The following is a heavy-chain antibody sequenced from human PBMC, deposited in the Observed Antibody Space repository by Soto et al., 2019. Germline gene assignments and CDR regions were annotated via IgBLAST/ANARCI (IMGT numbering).Heavy chain of an antibody. CDR1: GDSISSYY. Sequence: QVQLQESGPGLVKPSETLSLTCAVSGDSISSYYCMWIRQPPGKGLESIGYLYYGRSANYNPSLKSRASLSVATSTNQCSLTLSSMTAADTAVYYCALRSMAVVPEYWGQGTLVTVSS. D-gene: IGHD3-22*01. V-gene: IGHV4-59*01. CDR3: ALRSMAVVPEY. J-gene: IGHJ4*02. CDR2: LYYGRSA.